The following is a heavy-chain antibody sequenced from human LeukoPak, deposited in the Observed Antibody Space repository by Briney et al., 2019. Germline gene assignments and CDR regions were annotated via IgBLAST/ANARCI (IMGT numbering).Heavy chain of an antibody. V-gene: IGHV3-9*01. J-gene: IGHJ1*01. Sequence: QSGGSLRLSCAASGFTFGDYAMHWVRQAPGKGLEWVSGISWNSGSIGYADSVKGRFTISRDNAKNSLYLQMNSLRAEDTALYYCAKDMQGSGSFEYFQHWGQGTLVTVSS. CDR3: AKDMQGSGSFEYFQH. CDR2: ISWNSGSI. CDR1: GFTFGDYA. D-gene: IGHD3-10*01.